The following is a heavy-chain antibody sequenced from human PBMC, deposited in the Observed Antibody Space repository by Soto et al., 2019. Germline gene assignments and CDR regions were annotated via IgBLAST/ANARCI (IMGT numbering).Heavy chain of an antibody. V-gene: IGHV4-59*08. CDR3: ASGLSPAGVFDGLSNFDD. CDR2: IYYSGIT. CDR1: GGSISSYY. Sequence: SETLSLTCTVSGGSISSYYWTWIRQPPGKGLEWIGYIYYSGITNYNPSLKSRVTISVDTSKNQFSLKLSSVTAADTAVYYCASGLSPAGVFDGLSNFDDWGGGARVT. D-gene: IGHD3-9*01. J-gene: IGHJ4*02.